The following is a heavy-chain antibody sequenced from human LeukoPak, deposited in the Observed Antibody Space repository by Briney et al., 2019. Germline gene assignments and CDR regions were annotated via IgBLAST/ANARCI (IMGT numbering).Heavy chain of an antibody. CDR3: ARGRKSFNWFDP. D-gene: IGHD3-10*01. CDR1: GGSLSGYY. J-gene: IGHJ5*02. Sequence: SETLSLTCAVDGGSLSGYYWSWIRQPPGKGLEWIGEINHSGSTNYNPSLKSRVTISVDTSKNQFSLKLSSVTAADTAVYYCARGRKSFNWFDPWGQGTLVTVSS. V-gene: IGHV4-34*01. CDR2: INHSGST.